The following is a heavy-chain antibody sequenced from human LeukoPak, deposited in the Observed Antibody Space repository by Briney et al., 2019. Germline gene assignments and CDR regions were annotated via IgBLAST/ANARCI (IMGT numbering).Heavy chain of an antibody. Sequence: ASVKVSCKASGYTFINYYMHWVRQAPGQGLEWVGIIKPSGDSTIYAQNFQGRVIMTRDMSTSTVYMELSSLRSEDTAVYYCARGLRWCSGGSCYSWAGGAFDIWGQGTMVTVSS. D-gene: IGHD2-15*01. CDR1: GYTFINYY. CDR2: IKPSGDST. V-gene: IGHV1-46*01. CDR3: ARGLRWCSGGSCYSWAGGAFDI. J-gene: IGHJ3*02.